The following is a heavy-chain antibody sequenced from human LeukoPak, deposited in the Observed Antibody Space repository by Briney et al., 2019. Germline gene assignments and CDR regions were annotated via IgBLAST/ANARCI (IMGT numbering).Heavy chain of an antibody. D-gene: IGHD2-2*01. CDR2: IQAKAYGGAT. Sequence: GGSLRLSCSTSGFTFGDYAMSWVRQAPGKGLEWVGFIQAKAYGGATKYAASVNGRYSISRDDSQSIANLQMNDLKTEDTAVYYCTRAPHPRCSSSGCYLDYWGQGTLVTVSS. CDR1: GFTFGDYA. J-gene: IGHJ4*02. V-gene: IGHV3-49*04. CDR3: TRAPHPRCSSSGCYLDY.